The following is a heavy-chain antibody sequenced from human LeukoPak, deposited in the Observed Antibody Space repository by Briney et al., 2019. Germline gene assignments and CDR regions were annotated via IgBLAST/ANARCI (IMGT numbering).Heavy chain of an antibody. CDR2: ISYSGST. Sequence: SETLSLTCTVSGGSISNYYWIWIRQPPGKGLEWIGYISYSGSTNYNPSLKSRVTISVDTSKNQFSLKLSSVTAADTAVYYCARAQEYSSSPTYYFDYWGQGTLVTVSS. CDR3: ARAQEYSSSPTYYFDY. D-gene: IGHD6-13*01. J-gene: IGHJ4*02. V-gene: IGHV4-59*01. CDR1: GGSISNYY.